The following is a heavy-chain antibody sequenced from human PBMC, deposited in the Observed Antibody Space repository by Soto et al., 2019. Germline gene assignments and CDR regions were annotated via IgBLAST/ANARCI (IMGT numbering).Heavy chain of an antibody. Sequence: GESLKISCKGSGYSFTSYWIGWVRQMPGKGLEWMGIIYPGDSDTRYSPSFQGQVTISADKSISTAYLQWSSLKASDTAMYYCASRSSLQWLRPTFDDYYYYGMDVWGQGTTVPVSS. CDR1: GYSFTSYW. J-gene: IGHJ6*02. D-gene: IGHD5-12*01. CDR2: IYPGDSDT. V-gene: IGHV5-51*01. CDR3: ASRSSLQWLRPTFDDYYYYGMDV.